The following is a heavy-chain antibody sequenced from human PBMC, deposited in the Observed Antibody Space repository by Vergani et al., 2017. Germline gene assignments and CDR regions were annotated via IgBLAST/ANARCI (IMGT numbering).Heavy chain of an antibody. CDR3: ARSIVGATTNWFDP. CDR1: GGSISSSSYY. V-gene: IGHV4-39*07. Sequence: QVQLQESGPGLVKPSETLSLTCTVSGGSISSSSYYWGWIRQPPGKGLEWIGSIYYSGSTYYNPSLKSRVTISVDTSKNQFSLKLSSVTAADTAVYYCARSIVGATTNWFDPWGQGTLVTVSS. D-gene: IGHD1-26*01. J-gene: IGHJ5*02. CDR2: IYYSGST.